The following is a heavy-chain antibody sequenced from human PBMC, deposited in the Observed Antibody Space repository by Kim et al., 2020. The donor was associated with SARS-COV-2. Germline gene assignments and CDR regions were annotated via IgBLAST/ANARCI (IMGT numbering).Heavy chain of an antibody. J-gene: IGHJ4*02. D-gene: IGHD3-16*01. V-gene: IGHV3-48*02. CDR2: ISSSSSTI. CDR3: ARDNNVNYANDGFDY. CDR1: GFTFSSYS. Sequence: GGSLRLSCAASGFTFSSYSMNWVRQAPGKGLGWVSYISSSSSTIYYADSVKGRFTISRDNAKKSLYLQMNSLRDEDTAVYYCARDNNVNYANDGFDYWGQGALVTVSS.